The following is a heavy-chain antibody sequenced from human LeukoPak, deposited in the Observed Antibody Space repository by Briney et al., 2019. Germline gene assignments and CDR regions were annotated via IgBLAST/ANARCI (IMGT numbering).Heavy chain of an antibody. CDR2: VSDSGTSA. CDR1: GFTFRNYG. J-gene: IGHJ4*02. D-gene: IGHD2-15*01. CDR3: APDLRGAAWSLDY. Sequence: GGSLRLSCAASGFTFRNYGMSWVRQAPGKGLEWVSVVSDSGTSAYYAESVKGRFTISRNNSKNTLYLQMNSLRAEDTAVYYCAPDLRGAAWSLDYWGQGTLVTVSS. V-gene: IGHV3-23*01.